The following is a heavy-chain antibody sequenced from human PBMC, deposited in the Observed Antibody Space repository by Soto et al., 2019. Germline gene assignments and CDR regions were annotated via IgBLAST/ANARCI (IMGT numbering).Heavy chain of an antibody. CDR2: ISDDGSNK. CDR3: IKDTTPGGLDY. V-gene: IGHV3-30*18. Sequence: GGSLRLSCAASGFIFTKYAMHWVRQAPGKGLGWVAVISDDGSNKYYVDSVKGRFTISRDSSKNSLYLQMNSLRPEDTAFYYCIKDTTPGGLDYWGRPILVTV. CDR1: GFIFTKYA. D-gene: IGHD3-16*01. J-gene: IGHJ4*02.